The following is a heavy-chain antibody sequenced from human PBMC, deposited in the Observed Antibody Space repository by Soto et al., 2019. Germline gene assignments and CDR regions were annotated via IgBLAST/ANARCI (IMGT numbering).Heavy chain of an antibody. CDR3: ARGPAVLMVYAERGRFDP. CDR2: TNPNSGNT. V-gene: IGHV1-8*01. D-gene: IGHD2-8*01. CDR1: GYTFTSYD. J-gene: IGHJ5*02. Sequence: ASVKVSCKASGYTFTSYDINWVRQATGQGLEWMGWTNPNSGNTGYAQKFQGRVTMTRNTSISTAYMELSSLRSEDTAVYYCARGPAVLMVYAERGRFDPWGQGTLVTVSS.